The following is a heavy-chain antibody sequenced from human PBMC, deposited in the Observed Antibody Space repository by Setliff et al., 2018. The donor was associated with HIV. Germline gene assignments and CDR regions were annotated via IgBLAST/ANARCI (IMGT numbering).Heavy chain of an antibody. Sequence: PGGSLRLSCAASGFTFTTYGMHWVRQAPGKGLEWVAVTSYDGRNKYYADSVKGRFTISRDNSKSTLYLQMTSLRPEDTAVYYCAKEDQRVTSVDYWGQGTPVTVSS. V-gene: IGHV3-30*06. J-gene: IGHJ4*02. CDR1: GFTFTTYG. D-gene: IGHD2-2*01. CDR3: AKEDQRVTSVDY. CDR2: TSYDGRNK.